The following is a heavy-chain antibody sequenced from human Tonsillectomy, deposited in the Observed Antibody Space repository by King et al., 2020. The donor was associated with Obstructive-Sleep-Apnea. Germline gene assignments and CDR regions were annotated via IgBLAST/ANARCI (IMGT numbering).Heavy chain of an antibody. V-gene: IGHV1-2*02. CDR3: AREAPPLTTDY. D-gene: IGHD1-1*01. Sequence: VQLVESGAEVKKPGASVKVSCKASGYTFIDFYIHWVRQAPGQGLEWMGWINPITGDTDYAQNFQGRVTMTRDTSISTAFMELSRLTSDDTAVYYCAREAPPLTTDYWGQGALVTVSS. CDR2: INPITGDT. J-gene: IGHJ4*02. CDR1: GYTFIDFY.